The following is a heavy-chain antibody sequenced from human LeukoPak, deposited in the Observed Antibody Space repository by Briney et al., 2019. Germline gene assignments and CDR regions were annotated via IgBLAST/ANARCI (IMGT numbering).Heavy chain of an antibody. Sequence: SETLSLTCAVSGGSISSSNCWSWVRQPPGKGLEWIGQIYRSGSTTYNPSLKSRVTISVDKSKNQFSLKLSSVTAADTAVYYCARGGYSGYDHMDVWGKGTTVTISS. CDR3: ARGGYSGYDHMDV. J-gene: IGHJ6*03. V-gene: IGHV4-4*02. CDR1: GGSISSSNC. D-gene: IGHD5-12*01. CDR2: IYRSGST.